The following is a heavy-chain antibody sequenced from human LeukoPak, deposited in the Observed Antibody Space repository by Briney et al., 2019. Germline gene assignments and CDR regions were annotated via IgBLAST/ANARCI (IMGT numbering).Heavy chain of an antibody. CDR3: AKAIWFGELVGRPFDY. CDR1: GFTFSGYA. J-gene: IGHJ4*02. CDR2: ISGSGGST. V-gene: IGHV3-23*01. D-gene: IGHD3-10*01. Sequence: PGGSLRLSCAASGFTFSGYAMSWVRQAPGKGLEWVSAISGSGGSTYYADSVKGRFTISRDNSKNTLYLQMNSLRAEDTAVYYCAKAIWFGELVGRPFDYWGQGTLVTVSS.